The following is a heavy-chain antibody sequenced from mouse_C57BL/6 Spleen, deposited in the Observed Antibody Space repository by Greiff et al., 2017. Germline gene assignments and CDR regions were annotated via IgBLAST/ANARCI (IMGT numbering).Heavy chain of an antibody. Sequence: VQLQQSGPELVKPGASVKISCKASGYTFTDYYMNWVKQSHGKSLEWIGDINPNNGGTSYNQKFKGKATLTVDKSSSTAYMELRSLTSEDSAVYYCARPSHYYDYLDYWGQGTTLTVSS. D-gene: IGHD2-4*01. CDR1: GYTFTDYY. CDR3: ARPSHYYDYLDY. V-gene: IGHV1-26*01. J-gene: IGHJ2*01. CDR2: INPNNGGT.